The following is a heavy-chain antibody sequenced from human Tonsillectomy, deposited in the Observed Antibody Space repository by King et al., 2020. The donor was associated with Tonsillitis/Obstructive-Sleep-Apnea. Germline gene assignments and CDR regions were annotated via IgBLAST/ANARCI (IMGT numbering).Heavy chain of an antibody. CDR3: ARTSQNYFYWYFDL. J-gene: IGHJ2*01. CDR1: GGSFSGYY. CDR2: INHSGST. D-gene: IGHD2/OR15-2a*01. V-gene: IGHV4-34*01. Sequence: VQLQQWGAGLLKPSETLSLTCAVYGGSFSGYYWSWIRQPPGKGLEWIGEINHSGSTNYNPSLKSRVTISVDTSKNQFSLKLSSVTAADTAVYYCARTSQNYFYWYFDLWGRGTLVTVSS.